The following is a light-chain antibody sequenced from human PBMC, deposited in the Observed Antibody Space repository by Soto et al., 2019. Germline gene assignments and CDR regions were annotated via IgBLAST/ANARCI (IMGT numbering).Light chain of an antibody. CDR3: QQYNNYPWT. V-gene: IGKV1-5*03. Sequence: DIQMTQSPSTLSASVGDRVTITCRASQSISSWLAWYQQKPGKAPKLLIYKASSLESGVPSRFSGSGSGTEFTLTISILQPDDFATYYCQQYNNYPWTFGQGNKVEIK. CDR1: QSISSW. CDR2: KAS. J-gene: IGKJ1*01.